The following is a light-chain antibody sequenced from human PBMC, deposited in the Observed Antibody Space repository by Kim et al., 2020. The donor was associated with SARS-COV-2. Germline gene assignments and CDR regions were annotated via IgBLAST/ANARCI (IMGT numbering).Light chain of an antibody. CDR2: QDS. CDR3: QAWDSSTVV. CDR1: KLGDKY. Sequence: SYELTQPPSVSVSPGQTASITCSGDKLGDKYACWFQQKPGQSPVLVIYQDSKRPSGIPVRFSGSNSGNTATLTISGIQALDEADYYCQAWDSSTVVFGGGTQLTVL. V-gene: IGLV3-1*01. J-gene: IGLJ2*01.